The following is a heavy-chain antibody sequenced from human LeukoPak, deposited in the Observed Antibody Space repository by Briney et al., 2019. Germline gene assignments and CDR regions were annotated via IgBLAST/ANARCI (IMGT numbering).Heavy chain of an antibody. CDR1: GGSISSGDYY. Sequence: SQTLSLTCTVSGGSISSGDYYWSWIRQPPGKGLEWIGYIYYSGSTNYNPSLKSRVTISVDTSKNQFSLKLSSVTAADTAVYYCARQVGQRRNWFDPWGQGTLVTVSS. CDR2: IYYSGST. CDR3: ARQVGQRRNWFDP. J-gene: IGHJ5*02. V-gene: IGHV4-30-4*01.